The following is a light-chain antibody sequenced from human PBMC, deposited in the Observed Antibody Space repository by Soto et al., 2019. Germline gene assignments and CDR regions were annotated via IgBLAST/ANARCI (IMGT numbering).Light chain of an antibody. CDR2: GIS. J-gene: IGKJ1*01. Sequence: EVEMTQSPATLSVSPGEGATLSCRASQSVTSNYLAWYQQKPGKAPRLLIHGISNRATGVPDRFSGSGSGTDFTLTISRLEPEDFAVYYCQQYTAWPLTFGQGTKVEVK. V-gene: IGKV3-20*01. CDR3: QQYTAWPLT. CDR1: QSVTSNY.